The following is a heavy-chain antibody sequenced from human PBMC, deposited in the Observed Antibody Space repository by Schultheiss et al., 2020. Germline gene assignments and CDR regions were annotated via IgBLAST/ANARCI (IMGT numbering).Heavy chain of an antibody. J-gene: IGHJ4*02. CDR1: GGTFSSYA. D-gene: IGHD5-18*01. CDR2: INPNSGGT. V-gene: IGHV1-2*02. Sequence: ASVKVSCKASGGTFSSYAISWVRQAPGQGLEWMGGINPNSGGTNYAQKFQGRVTMTRDTSISTAYMELSRLRSDDTAVYYCARGYSYAVDYWGQGTLVTVSS. CDR3: ARGYSYAVDY.